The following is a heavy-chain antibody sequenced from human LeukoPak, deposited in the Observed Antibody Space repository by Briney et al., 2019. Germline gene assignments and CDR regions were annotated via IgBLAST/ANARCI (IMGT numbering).Heavy chain of an antibody. Sequence: SYTLSITCALSGDSSISGYYWAWIRQPPGKGLDWIGSIFHCGSTYYNPSLKSRVNMSVDTSKNQISLKLSSVTAADTAVYYCARASGSYGSGSYYYYGMDVWGKGTTVTVSS. CDR2: IFHCGST. D-gene: IGHD3-10*01. CDR3: ARASGSYGSGSYYYYGMDV. J-gene: IGHJ6*04. V-gene: IGHV4-38-2*01. CDR1: GDSSISGYY.